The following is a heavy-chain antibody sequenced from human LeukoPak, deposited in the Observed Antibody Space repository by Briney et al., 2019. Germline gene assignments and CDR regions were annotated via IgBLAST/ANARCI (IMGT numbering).Heavy chain of an antibody. CDR3: ASAHSSSWRQFDY. CDR1: GFTFSSYW. V-gene: IGHV3-7*02. Sequence: PGGSLRLSCVTSGFTFSSYWMTWVRQAPGKGLEWVANINQDGHEKNYVDSVKGRFTISRDNAKNSLYLQMNSLRAEDTAVYYCASAHSSSWRQFDYWGQGTLVTVSS. J-gene: IGHJ4*02. CDR2: INQDGHEK. D-gene: IGHD6-13*01.